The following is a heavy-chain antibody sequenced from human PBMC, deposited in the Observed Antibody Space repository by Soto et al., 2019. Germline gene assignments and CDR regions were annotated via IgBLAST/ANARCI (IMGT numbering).Heavy chain of an antibody. D-gene: IGHD3-10*01. J-gene: IGHJ6*02. CDR1: GYTFTSYY. V-gene: IGHV1-46*01. CDR3: ARAGSGTAVFRYGMDV. CDR2: INPSGGST. Sequence: QVQLVQSGAEVKKPGASVKVSCKASGYTFTSYYMHWVRQAPGQGLEWMGIINPSGGSTSYAQKFQGRVTMTRDTSTSTVYMELSSLRSEDTAVYYCARAGSGTAVFRYGMDVWGQGTTVTVSS.